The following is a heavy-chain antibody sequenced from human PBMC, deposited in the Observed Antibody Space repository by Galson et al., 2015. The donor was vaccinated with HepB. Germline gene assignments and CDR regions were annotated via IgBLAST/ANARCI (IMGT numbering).Heavy chain of an antibody. CDR1: GGSISSYY. J-gene: IGHJ3*02. Sequence: TLSLTCTVSGGSISSYYWSWIRQPPGKGLEWIGYIYYSGSTNYNPSLKSRVTISVDTSKNQFSPKLSSVTAADTAVYYCARAGDSYGYRRRAFDIWGQGTMATVSS. CDR2: IYYSGST. V-gene: IGHV4-59*01. D-gene: IGHD5-18*01. CDR3: ARAGDSYGYRRRAFDI.